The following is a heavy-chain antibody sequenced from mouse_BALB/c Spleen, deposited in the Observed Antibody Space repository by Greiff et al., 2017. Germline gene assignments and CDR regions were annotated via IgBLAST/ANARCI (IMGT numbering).Heavy chain of an antibody. CDR3: TRGGDYGSSYEGWFAY. CDR2: IYPGNSDT. CDR1: GYTFTSYW. Sequence: VQLQQSGTVLARPGASVKMSCKASGYTFTSYWMHWVKQRPGQGLEWIGAIYPGNSDTSYNQKFKGKAKLTAVTSTSTAYMELSSLTNEDSAVYYCTRGGDYGSSYEGWFAYWGQGTLVTVSA. J-gene: IGHJ3*01. V-gene: IGHV1-5*01. D-gene: IGHD1-1*01.